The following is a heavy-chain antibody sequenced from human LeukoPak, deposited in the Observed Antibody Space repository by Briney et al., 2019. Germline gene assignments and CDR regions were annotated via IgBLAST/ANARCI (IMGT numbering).Heavy chain of an antibody. J-gene: IGHJ4*02. CDR3: AKEGRDNDSSSFDY. D-gene: IGHD6-6*01. V-gene: IGHV3-9*01. Sequence: PGGSLRLSCAASGFTFDDYAMHWVRQAPGKGLEWVSGISWNSGSIGYADSVKGRFTISRDNAKNSLYLQMNSLRAEDTALYYCAKEGRDNDSSSFDYWGQGTLVTVSS. CDR1: GFTFDDYA. CDR2: ISWNSGSI.